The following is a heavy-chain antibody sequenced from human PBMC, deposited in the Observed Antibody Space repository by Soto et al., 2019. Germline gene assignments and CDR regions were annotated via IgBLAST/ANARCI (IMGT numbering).Heavy chain of an antibody. CDR3: ARVSSGWYYFDY. Sequence: EASVKVSCKASGGTFSSYAISWVRQAPGQGLEWMGGIIPIFGTANYAQKFQGRVTITADESTSTAYMELSSLRSEDTAVYYCARVSSGWYYFDYWGQGTRVTVDS. CDR2: IIPIFGTA. D-gene: IGHD6-19*01. CDR1: GGTFSSYA. V-gene: IGHV1-69*13. J-gene: IGHJ4*02.